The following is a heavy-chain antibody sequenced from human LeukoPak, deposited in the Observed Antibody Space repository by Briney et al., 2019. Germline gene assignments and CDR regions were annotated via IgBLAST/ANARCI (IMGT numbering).Heavy chain of an antibody. V-gene: IGHV4-61*01. J-gene: IGHJ3*02. CDR2: IYYSGST. CDR3: ARAVVVPAAPNQAAFDI. Sequence: SETLSLTCTVSGGSVSSGSYYWSWIRQPPGKGLEWIGYIYYSGSTNYNPSLKSRVTMSVDTSKNQFSLKLSSVTAADTAVYYCARAVVVPAAPNQAAFDIWGQGTMVTVSS. CDR1: GGSVSSGSYY. D-gene: IGHD2-2*01.